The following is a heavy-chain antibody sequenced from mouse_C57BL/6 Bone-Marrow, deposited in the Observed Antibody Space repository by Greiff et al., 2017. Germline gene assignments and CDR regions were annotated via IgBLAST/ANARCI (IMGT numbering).Heavy chain of an antibody. J-gene: IGHJ3*01. CDR1: GFTFSNYW. Sequence: EVMLVESGGGLVQPGGSMKLSCVASGFTFSNYWMNWVRQSPEKGLEWVAQIRLKSDNYATHYAESVKGRFTISRDDSKSSVYLQMNNLRAEDTGIYYCTGPLYDYDKAFAYWGQGTLVTVSA. CDR3: TGPLYDYDKAFAY. CDR2: IRLKSDNYAT. D-gene: IGHD2-4*01. V-gene: IGHV6-3*01.